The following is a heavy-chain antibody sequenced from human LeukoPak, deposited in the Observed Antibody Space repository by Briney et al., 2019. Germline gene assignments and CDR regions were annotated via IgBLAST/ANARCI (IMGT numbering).Heavy chain of an antibody. CDR2: ISGNSSPI. Sequence: GGSLRLSCAASGFTFSSYIMNWVRQAPGKGLEWVSYISGNSSPIYYADSVKGRFTISRDNAKNSLYLQMNNLRAEDTAVYYCARRHYDTSGYVLDYWGQGTLVTVSP. CDR3: ARRHYDTSGYVLDY. V-gene: IGHV3-48*01. J-gene: IGHJ4*02. CDR1: GFTFSSYI. D-gene: IGHD3-22*01.